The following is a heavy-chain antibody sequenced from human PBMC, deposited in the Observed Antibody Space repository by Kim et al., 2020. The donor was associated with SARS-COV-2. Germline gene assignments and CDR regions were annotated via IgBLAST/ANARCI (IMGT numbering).Heavy chain of an antibody. CDR2: FDPEDGET. CDR1: GYTLTELS. J-gene: IGHJ6*02. CDR3: ATTSGSGKSSRDFWDRGPPHYYYYGMDV. V-gene: IGHV1-24*01. D-gene: IGHD3-3*01. Sequence: ASVKVSCKVSGYTLTELSMHWVRQAPGKGLEWMGGFDPEDGETIYAQKFQGRVTMTEDTSTDTAYMELSSLRSEDTAVYYCATTSGSGKSSRDFWDRGPPHYYYYGMDVWGQGTTVTVSS.